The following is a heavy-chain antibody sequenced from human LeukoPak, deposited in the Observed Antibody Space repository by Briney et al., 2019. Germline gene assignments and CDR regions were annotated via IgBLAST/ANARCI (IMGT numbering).Heavy chain of an antibody. CDR3: AKISDGGKRRDAFDI. CDR2: IRYDGSNK. J-gene: IGHJ3*02. Sequence: TGGSLRLSCAASGFTFSSYGMHWVRQAPGKGLEWVAFIRYDGSNKYYADSVKGRFTISRDNSKNTLYLQMNSLRAEDTAVYYCAKISDGGKRRDAFDIWGQGTMVTVSS. V-gene: IGHV3-30*02. CDR1: GFTFSSYG. D-gene: IGHD4-23*01.